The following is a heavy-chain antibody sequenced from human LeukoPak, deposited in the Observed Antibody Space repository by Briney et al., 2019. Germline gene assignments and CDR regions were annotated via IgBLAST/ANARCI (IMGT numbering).Heavy chain of an antibody. CDR1: GFTYSRYE. D-gene: IGHD6-6*01. V-gene: IGHV3-48*03. Sequence: GGSLRLPCAPSGFTYSRYEMDGVRQAPGKGLEGVSYVGSSGRTIYYADYVKGRFNISRDNTKNSMYLQMNSLRAEGTAVYYCARLYSSSSGKAFDIWGQGTMVTVSS. CDR2: VGSSGRTI. J-gene: IGHJ3*02. CDR3: ARLYSSSSGKAFDI.